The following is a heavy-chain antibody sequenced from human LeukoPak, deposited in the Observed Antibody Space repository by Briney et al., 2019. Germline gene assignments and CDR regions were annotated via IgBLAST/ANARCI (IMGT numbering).Heavy chain of an antibody. Sequence: SETLSLTCTVSGGSISSYYWSWIRQPPGKGLEWIGYIYYSGSTNYNPSLQSRVTISVDTSKNQFSLKLSSVAAADTAVYYCARGGKYYGDYWYFDLCGRGTLVTVSS. CDR3: ARGGKYYGDYWYFDL. V-gene: IGHV4-59*01. CDR2: IYYSGST. CDR1: GGSISSYY. D-gene: IGHD4-17*01. J-gene: IGHJ2*01.